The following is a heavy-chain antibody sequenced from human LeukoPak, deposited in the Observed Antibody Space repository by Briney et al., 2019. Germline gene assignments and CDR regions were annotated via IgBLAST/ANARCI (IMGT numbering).Heavy chain of an antibody. CDR2: INHSGST. CDR1: DESFSGYL. Sequence: SETLSLTCAVYDESFSGYLWSWIRQPPGKGLEWIGEINHSGSTKYNPSLRSRITISVDTSKNQFSLRLRSVTAADTAVYYCARIGDYSDDWGQGSLVTVSS. D-gene: IGHD3-22*01. J-gene: IGHJ4*02. V-gene: IGHV4-34*01. CDR3: ARIGDYSDD.